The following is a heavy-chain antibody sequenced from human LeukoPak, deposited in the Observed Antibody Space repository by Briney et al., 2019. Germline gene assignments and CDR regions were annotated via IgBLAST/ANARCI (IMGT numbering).Heavy chain of an antibody. J-gene: IGHJ4*02. V-gene: IGHV3-30*02. Sequence: PGGSLRLSCAASGFTFSSYGMHWVRQAPGKGLEWVAFIWYEGSNKYYADSVRGRFTISRDNSKNTLYLQMNSLRAEDTAVYYCAKDRGGYFDYWGQGTLVTVSS. CDR2: IWYEGSNK. D-gene: IGHD3-10*01. CDR1: GFTFSSYG. CDR3: AKDRGGYFDY.